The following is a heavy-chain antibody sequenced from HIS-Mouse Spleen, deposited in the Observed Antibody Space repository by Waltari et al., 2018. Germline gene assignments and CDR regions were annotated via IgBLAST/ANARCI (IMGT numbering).Heavy chain of an antibody. J-gene: IGHJ2*01. CDR2: IYYSGST. CDR1: VVPISSGSYY. D-gene: IGHD6-13*01. V-gene: IGHV4-39*07. CDR3: AREIPYSSSWYDWYFDL. Sequence: QLQLQESGPGLVRPSETLYLPCTLAVVPISSGSYYWGWIRQPPGQGLEWIGSIYYSGSTYYNPSLKSRVTISVDTSKNQFSLKLSSVTAADTAVYYCAREIPYSSSWYDWYFDLWGRGTLVTVSS.